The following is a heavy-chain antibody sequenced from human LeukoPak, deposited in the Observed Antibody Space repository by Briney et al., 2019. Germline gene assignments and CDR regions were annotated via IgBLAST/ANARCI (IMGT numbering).Heavy chain of an antibody. CDR2: VSFDGSNK. D-gene: IGHD3-10*02. CDR1: GFTFNTHG. J-gene: IGHJ4*02. Sequence: GGSLRLSCAASGFTFNTHGMHWVRQAPGKGLEWVAVVSFDGSNKYYADSVKGRFTISRGNSKNTLYLQMNSLRTEDTAVYYCCSGGYWGQGTLVTVSS. V-gene: IGHV3-30*03. CDR3: CSGGY.